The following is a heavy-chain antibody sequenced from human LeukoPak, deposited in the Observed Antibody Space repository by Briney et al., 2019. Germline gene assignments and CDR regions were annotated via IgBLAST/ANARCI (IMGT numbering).Heavy chain of an antibody. CDR3: ATQRAYSSSSIWFDP. D-gene: IGHD6-6*01. V-gene: IGHV4-31*03. Sequence: SQTLSLTCTVSGGSISSGGYYWSWIRQHPGKGLEWIGYIYYSGSTYYNPSLKSRVTISVDTSKNQFSLKLSSVTAADTAVYYCATQRAYSSSSIWFDPWGQGALVTVSS. J-gene: IGHJ5*02. CDR2: IYYSGST. CDR1: GGSISSGGYY.